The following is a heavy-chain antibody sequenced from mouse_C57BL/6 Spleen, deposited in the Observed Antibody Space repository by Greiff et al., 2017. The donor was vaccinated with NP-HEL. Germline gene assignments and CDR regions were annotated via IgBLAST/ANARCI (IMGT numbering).Heavy chain of an antibody. CDR3: ARDRGDYVFAY. CDR1: GFTFSSYA. J-gene: IGHJ3*01. Sequence: EVQRVESGGGLVKPGGSLKLSCAASGFTFSSYAMSWVRQTPEKRLEWVATISDGGSYTYYPDNVKGRFTISRDNAKNNLYLQMSHLKSEDTAMYYCARDRGDYVFAYWGQGTLVTVSA. V-gene: IGHV5-4*01. D-gene: IGHD2-13*01. CDR2: ISDGGSYT.